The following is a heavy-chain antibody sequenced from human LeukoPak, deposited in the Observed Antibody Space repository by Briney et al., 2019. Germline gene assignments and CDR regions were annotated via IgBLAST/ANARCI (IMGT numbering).Heavy chain of an antibody. Sequence: GASVKVSCKASGYTLTGYYLHWVRRAPGQGLEWMGWINPNTGATHSAQKFQGRITMTRDSSISTAYMDLSRLRSDDTAVYYCARDRVGSGWPRPYYFEVWGQGTLVTVSS. D-gene: IGHD6-19*01. J-gene: IGHJ4*02. CDR1: GYTLTGYY. V-gene: IGHV1-2*02. CDR3: ARDRVGSGWPRPYYFEV. CDR2: INPNTGAT.